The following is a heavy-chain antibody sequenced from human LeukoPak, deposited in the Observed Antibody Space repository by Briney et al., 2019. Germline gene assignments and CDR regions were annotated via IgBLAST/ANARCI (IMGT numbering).Heavy chain of an antibody. J-gene: IGHJ4*02. CDR2: IRYDGSNK. D-gene: IGHD3-22*01. CDR3: AKGSPTYYYDSSGYYSFDY. Sequence: TGGSLRLSCAASVFTFSSYGMHWVRQAPGKGLEWVAFIRYDGSNKYYADSVKGRFTISRDNSKNTLYLQMNSLRAEDTAVYYCAKGSPTYYYDSSGYYSFDYWGQGTLVTVSS. V-gene: IGHV3-30*02. CDR1: VFTFSSYG.